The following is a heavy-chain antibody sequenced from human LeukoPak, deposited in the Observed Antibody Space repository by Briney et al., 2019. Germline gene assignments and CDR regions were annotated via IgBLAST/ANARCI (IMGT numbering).Heavy chain of an antibody. CDR1: RFTFSDYS. D-gene: IGHD3-22*01. CDR3: ARGGQNLVVTIEDY. Sequence: PGGSLRLSCSASRFTFSDYSMHWVRQAPGKGLEYVSAINGNGGSTYYADSVKGRFTISRDNSKNTLYLQMSSLRAEDTAVYYCARGGQNLVVTIEDYWGQGTLVTVSS. J-gene: IGHJ4*02. CDR2: INGNGGST. V-gene: IGHV3-64D*06.